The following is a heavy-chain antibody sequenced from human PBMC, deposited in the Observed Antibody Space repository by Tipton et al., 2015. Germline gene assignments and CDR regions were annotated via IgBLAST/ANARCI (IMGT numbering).Heavy chain of an antibody. D-gene: IGHD6-19*01. V-gene: IGHV4-61*01. J-gene: IGHJ4*02. Sequence: TLSLTCTVSGGSVISGTDYWSWIRQPPGKGLEWIGYTFSGGSTDYNPSLKSRVAIFLDTSKKQFSLKLTSVTAADTAVYYCARGGSGWAFDYWGQGTLVSVSS. CDR1: GGSVISGTDY. CDR2: TFSGGST. CDR3: ARGGSGWAFDY.